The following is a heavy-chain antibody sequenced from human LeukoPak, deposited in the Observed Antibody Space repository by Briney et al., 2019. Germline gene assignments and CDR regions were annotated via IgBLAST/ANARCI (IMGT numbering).Heavy chain of an antibody. Sequence: PGGSLRLSCAASGFAFSSYAMSWVRQPPRPGLEWVSVISRRDDYTYYADSVKGRFTISRDNSKNTLYLQMNTLRAEDTAVYYCANDYRSGSFHDFWGQGTLVTVST. CDR1: GFAFSSYA. D-gene: IGHD3-10*01. V-gene: IGHV3-23*01. J-gene: IGHJ4*02. CDR2: ISRRDDYT. CDR3: ANDYRSGSFHDF.